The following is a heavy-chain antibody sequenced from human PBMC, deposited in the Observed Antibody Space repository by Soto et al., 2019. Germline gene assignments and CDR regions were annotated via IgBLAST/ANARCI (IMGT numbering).Heavy chain of an antibody. V-gene: IGHV4-61*08. CDR1: GGSISSGGYS. CDR2: IFYSGST. Sequence: SETLSLTCAVSGGSISSGGYSWSWIRQPPGKGLEWIGYIFYSGSTNYNPSLKSRVTISVDTSKNQFSLKLSSVTAADTAVYHCARHPGAAVPFDSWGQGTLVTVSS. CDR3: ARHPGAAVPFDS. J-gene: IGHJ4*02. D-gene: IGHD6-13*01.